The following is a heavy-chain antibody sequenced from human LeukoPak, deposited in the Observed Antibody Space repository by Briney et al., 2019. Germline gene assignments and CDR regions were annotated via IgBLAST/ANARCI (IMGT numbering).Heavy chain of an antibody. V-gene: IGHV4-39*07. J-gene: IGHJ4*02. D-gene: IGHD3-22*01. CDR1: GGSISSSSYY. CDR2: IYYSGST. Sequence: SETLSLTCTVSGGSISSSSYYWGWIRQPPGKGLEWIGSIYYSGSTYYNPSLKSRVTISVDTSKNQFSLKLSSVTAADTAVYYCARDYYDSSGYPLRRYYFDYWGQGTLVTVSS. CDR3: ARDYYDSSGYPLRRYYFDY.